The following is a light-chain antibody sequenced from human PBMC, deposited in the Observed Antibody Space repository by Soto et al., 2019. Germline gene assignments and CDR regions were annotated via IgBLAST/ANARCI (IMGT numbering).Light chain of an antibody. Sequence: DIQMTQSPSSLSASIGDRITITCRASQSISTYLNWYQQKPGKAPRLLIYGASTLQNGVPSRFXDRGSATDYTLTISSLQPEDFATYYCQQSFITPPLTFGGGTTVEMK. J-gene: IGKJ4*01. CDR1: QSISTY. CDR3: QQSFITPPLT. CDR2: GAS. V-gene: IGKV1-39*01.